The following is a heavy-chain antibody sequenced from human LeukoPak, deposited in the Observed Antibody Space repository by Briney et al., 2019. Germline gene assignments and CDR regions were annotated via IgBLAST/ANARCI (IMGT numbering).Heavy chain of an antibody. Sequence: ASVKVSCKASGYTFTSYDINWVRQATGQGLEWMGWMNPNSGNTGYAQKFQGIVTMTTDTSTSTAYMELRSLRSDDTAVYYCARETAVAGPADSWGQGTLVTVSS. CDR2: MNPNSGNT. V-gene: IGHV1-8*01. CDR1: GYTFTSYD. CDR3: ARETAVAGPADS. D-gene: IGHD6-19*01. J-gene: IGHJ4*02.